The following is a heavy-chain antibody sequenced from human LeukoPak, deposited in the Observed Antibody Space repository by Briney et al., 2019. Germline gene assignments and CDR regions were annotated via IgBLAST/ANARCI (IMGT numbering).Heavy chain of an antibody. Sequence: PPETLSLTCTLSGGSISSYYWSWIRPPPREKLEWVGYIYSTGSTSYNPSLKSRVTISIDTSKNQFSLNLNSVTAADTAVYYCARAPILYYFDCWGQGTLVTVSS. CDR2: IYSTGST. J-gene: IGHJ4*02. CDR3: ARAPILYYFDC. CDR1: GGSISSYY. V-gene: IGHV4-59*08.